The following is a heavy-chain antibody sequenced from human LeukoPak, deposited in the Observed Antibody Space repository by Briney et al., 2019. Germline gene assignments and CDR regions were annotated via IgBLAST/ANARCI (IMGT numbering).Heavy chain of an antibody. CDR2: ISRTGTSI. D-gene: IGHD1-14*01. CDR1: GFTFSTFS. V-gene: IGHV3-21*01. J-gene: IGHJ1*01. CDR3: ARTTVAGTIQY. Sequence: PGGSLRLSCAASGFTFSTFSMAWVRQAPGKGLEWVSYISRTGTSIHYADLMRGRFTISRDNTKSSLYLQMNNLRVEDTALYFCARTTVAGTIQYWGQGTLVIVSS.